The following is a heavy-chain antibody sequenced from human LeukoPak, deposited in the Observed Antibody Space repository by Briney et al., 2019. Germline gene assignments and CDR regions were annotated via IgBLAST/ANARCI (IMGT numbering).Heavy chain of an antibody. V-gene: IGHV3-53*01. D-gene: IGHD4/OR15-4a*01. CDR1: GFTVSSNS. CDR2: IYSDNT. Sequence: GGSLRLSCTVSGFTVSSNSMSWVRQAPGKGLEWVSFIYSDNTHNSDSVKGRFTISRDNSKNTLYLQMNSLRAEDTAVYYCARRAGAYSHPYDYWGQGTLVTVSS. CDR3: ARRAGAYSHPYDY. J-gene: IGHJ4*02.